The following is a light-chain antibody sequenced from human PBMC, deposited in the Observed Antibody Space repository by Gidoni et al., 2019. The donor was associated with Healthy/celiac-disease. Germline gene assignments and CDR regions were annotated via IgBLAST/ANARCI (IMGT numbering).Light chain of an antibody. J-gene: IGKJ5*01. V-gene: IGKV1-33*01. CDR1: QDISNY. Sequence: DIQMTQSPSSLSASVGDSVTITCQASQDISNYLNWYQQKPGKAPKLLIYDASNLETGVPSRFSGSGSGTDFTFTISSLQPEDIATYYCQQYDNLRITFGQGTRLEIK. CDR3: QQYDNLRIT. CDR2: DAS.